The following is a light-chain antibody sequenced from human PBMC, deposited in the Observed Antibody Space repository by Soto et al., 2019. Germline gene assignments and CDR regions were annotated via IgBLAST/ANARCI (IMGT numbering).Light chain of an antibody. Sequence: EIVMEQSPAALSVSPGERATLPCRASQSVSTNLAWYQQNPGQAPRLLISGASTRATGIPARFSGSGSGTEFSLTISSLQSEDFTVYYCQQYHDWPTFGQGTRLEIK. V-gene: IGKV3-15*01. CDR3: QQYHDWPT. J-gene: IGKJ5*01. CDR2: GAS. CDR1: QSVSTN.